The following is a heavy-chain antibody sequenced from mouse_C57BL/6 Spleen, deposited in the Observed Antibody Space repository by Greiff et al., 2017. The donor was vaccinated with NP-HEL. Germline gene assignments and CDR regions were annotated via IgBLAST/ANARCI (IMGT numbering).Heavy chain of an antibody. CDR3: ARGGPYYFDY. CDR2: ISYDGSN. J-gene: IGHJ2*01. CDR1: GYSITSGYY. V-gene: IGHV3-6*01. Sequence: EVHLVESGPGLVKPSQSLSLTCSVTGYSITSGYYWNWIRQFPGNKLEWMGYISYDGSNNYNPSLKNRISITRDTSKNQFFLKLNSVTTEDTATYYCARGGPYYFDYWGQGTTLTVSS.